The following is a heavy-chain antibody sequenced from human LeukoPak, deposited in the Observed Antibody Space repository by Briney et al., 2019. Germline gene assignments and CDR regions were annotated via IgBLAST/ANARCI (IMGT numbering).Heavy chain of an antibody. D-gene: IGHD1-7*01. J-gene: IGHJ5*02. Sequence: GGSLRLSCAASELTSSTSWMSWVRQAPGKGLEWVAQTRQDGSEKYYVDSVKGRFTTSRDKNSLFLQMNSVRAEDTAVYYCVGWGISGITNHWGQGTLVTVSS. CDR1: ELTSSTSW. V-gene: IGHV3-7*01. CDR2: TRQDGSEK. CDR3: VGWGISGITNH.